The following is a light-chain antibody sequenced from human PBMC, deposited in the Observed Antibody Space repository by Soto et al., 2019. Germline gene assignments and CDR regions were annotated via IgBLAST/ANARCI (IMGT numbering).Light chain of an antibody. CDR2: NAS. V-gene: IGKV1-5*01. CDR1: RNIERW. J-gene: IGKJ1*01. Sequence: DIQMTKSPSTLSASVGDRVTITCRASRNIERWLAWYQQKPGKPPKLLILNASTLGSGVPSRFSGSGSGTEFTLTISGLQPDDFATYYCQHCDTSWPFGQGTKVDI. CDR3: QHCDTSWP.